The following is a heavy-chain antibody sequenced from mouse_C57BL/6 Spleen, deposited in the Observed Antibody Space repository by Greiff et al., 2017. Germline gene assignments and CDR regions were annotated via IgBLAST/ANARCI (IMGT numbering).Heavy chain of an antibody. J-gene: IGHJ4*01. CDR3: ARASYGNGAMDY. CDR2: INPNYGTT. V-gene: IGHV1-39*01. D-gene: IGHD2-10*02. Sequence: EVQLQQSGAELVKPGASVKISCTASGYSFTDYNMNWVQQSHGKSLEWIGAINPNYGTTSYNHKFKGKATLTVDHSSITAYMQRTSLTSEDSAVYDSARASYGNGAMDYWGQGTSVTVSS. CDR1: GYSFTDYN.